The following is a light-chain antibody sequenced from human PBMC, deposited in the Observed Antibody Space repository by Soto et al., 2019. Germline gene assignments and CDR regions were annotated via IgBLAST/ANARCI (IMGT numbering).Light chain of an antibody. J-gene: IGKJ3*01. CDR3: QQYYSTPLT. V-gene: IGKV4-1*01. CDR2: WAS. CDR1: PSVLYSSNNKNY. Sequence: DIVMTQSPDSLAVSLGERATINCKSSPSVLYSSNNKNYLAWYQQKPGQPPKLLIYWASTRESGVPDRFSGSGSGTDFTPTISSLQAEDVVVYYCQQYYSTPLTFGPGTKVDIK.